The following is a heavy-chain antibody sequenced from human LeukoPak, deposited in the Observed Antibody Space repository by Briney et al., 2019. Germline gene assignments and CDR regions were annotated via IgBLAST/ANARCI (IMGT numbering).Heavy chain of an antibody. D-gene: IGHD3-10*01. CDR2: ISGSGGST. J-gene: IGHJ4*02. CDR1: GFTFSTYA. Sequence: GGSLRLSCAASGFTFSTYAMSWVRQAPGKGLEWVSAISGSGGSTYYADSVKGRFTISKDNSKNTLYLQMNSLRAEDTAVYYCAKASYGLIDYWGQGTLVIVSS. V-gene: IGHV3-23*01. CDR3: AKASYGLIDY.